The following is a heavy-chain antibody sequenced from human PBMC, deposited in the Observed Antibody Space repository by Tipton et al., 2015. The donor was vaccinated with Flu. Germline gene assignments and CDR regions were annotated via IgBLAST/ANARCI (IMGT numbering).Heavy chain of an antibody. D-gene: IGHD3-22*01. CDR2: IYTSGST. V-gene: IGHV4-61*02. CDR1: GDSISSGTYY. Sequence: TLSLTCTVSGDSISSGTYYWRWFRQPAGTGLEWIGRIYTSGSTSSNSSLKSRVTISVDTSKTQFSLKITSVTAADTAVYYCAATSYDYDRSAPLRDCWGQGTQVTGSS. CDR3: AATSYDYDRSAPLRDC. J-gene: IGHJ4*02.